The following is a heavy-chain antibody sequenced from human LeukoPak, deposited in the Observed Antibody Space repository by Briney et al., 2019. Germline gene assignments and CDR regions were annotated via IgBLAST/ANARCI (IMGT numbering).Heavy chain of an antibody. D-gene: IGHD3-3*01. CDR3: AGRPLGWPNDYYGMDV. J-gene: IGHJ6*02. Sequence: PSETLSLTCTVSGGSISSYYWSWIRQPPGKGLEWIGYIYYSGSTNYNPFLKSRVTISVDTSKNQFSLKLSSVTAADTAVYYCAGRPLGWPNDYYGMDVWGQGTTVTVSS. CDR2: IYYSGST. CDR1: GGSISSYY. V-gene: IGHV4-59*01.